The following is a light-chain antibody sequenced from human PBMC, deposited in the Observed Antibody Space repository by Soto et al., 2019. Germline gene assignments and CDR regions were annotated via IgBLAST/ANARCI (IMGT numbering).Light chain of an antibody. CDR3: SSYTSSSTRF. CDR1: SSDVGGYNY. Sequence: QSALTQTASVSGSPGQSITISCTGTSSDVGGYNYVSWYQQHPGKAPKLMIYDVSNRPSGVSNRFSGSKSGNTASLSISGLQAEDEADYYCSSYTSSSTRFFGTGTKLTVL. V-gene: IGLV2-14*01. J-gene: IGLJ1*01. CDR2: DVS.